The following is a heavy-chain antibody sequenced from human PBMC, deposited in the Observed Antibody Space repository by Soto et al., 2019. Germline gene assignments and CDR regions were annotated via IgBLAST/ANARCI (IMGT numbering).Heavy chain of an antibody. CDR3: ARGLSTRGYARAIGY. J-gene: IGHJ4*02. Sequence: QVQLVQSGAEVKKPGASVKVSCKASGYTFTSYDINWVRQATGQGLEWMGWMNPNRGNTGYAQKFQGRATMTSNTSISTAYMELSSLRSEDTAVYYCARGLSTRGYARAIGYWGQGTLVTVSS. V-gene: IGHV1-8*01. CDR2: MNPNRGNT. D-gene: IGHD2-8*01. CDR1: GYTFTSYD.